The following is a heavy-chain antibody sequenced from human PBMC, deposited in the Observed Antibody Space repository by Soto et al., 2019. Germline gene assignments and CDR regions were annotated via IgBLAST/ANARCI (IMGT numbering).Heavy chain of an antibody. D-gene: IGHD3-10*01. CDR1: GYTLTELS. Sequence: VQLVQSGAEVKKPGASVKVSCKVSGYTLTELSMHWVRQAPGKGLEWMGGVDPEDGETIYAQKFQGRVTMTEDTSTDTAYIELSCLRSEDTAVYYCATGGEYYYGSGSYYYWGQGTLVTVSS. V-gene: IGHV1-24*01. CDR2: VDPEDGET. CDR3: ATGGEYYYGSGSYYY. J-gene: IGHJ4*02.